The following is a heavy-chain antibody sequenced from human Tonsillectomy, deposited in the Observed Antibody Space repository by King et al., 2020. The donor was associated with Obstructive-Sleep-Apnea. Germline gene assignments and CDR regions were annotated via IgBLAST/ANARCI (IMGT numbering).Heavy chain of an antibody. CDR2: ISGSGGST. CDR3: VRRLPVSKGFDY. Sequence: VQLVESGGGLVQPGGSLRLSCAASGFTFTSYAMSWVRQPPGKGLEWVSIISGSGGSTHYADSVKDLLTISRDNSKNTLYLQMNRLRAEDTAVYYCVRRLPVSKGFDYWGQGTLVTVSS. J-gene: IGHJ4*02. CDR1: GFTFTSYA. V-gene: IGHV3-23*04. D-gene: IGHD3-3*02.